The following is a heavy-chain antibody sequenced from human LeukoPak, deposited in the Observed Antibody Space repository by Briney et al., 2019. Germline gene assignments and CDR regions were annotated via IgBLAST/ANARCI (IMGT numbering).Heavy chain of an antibody. Sequence: PGGSLGLSCAASGFTFSTFWMHWVRQAPGKGLVWVSRISTDGTNTDYSDSVKGRFTISRDNTKTTLYLQMNSLRAEDTAVYYCARVSNGGSSAGAFDIWGQGTTVTVS. CDR1: GFTFSTFW. V-gene: IGHV3-74*01. J-gene: IGHJ3*02. CDR3: ARVSNGGSSAGAFDI. D-gene: IGHD4-23*01. CDR2: ISTDGTNT.